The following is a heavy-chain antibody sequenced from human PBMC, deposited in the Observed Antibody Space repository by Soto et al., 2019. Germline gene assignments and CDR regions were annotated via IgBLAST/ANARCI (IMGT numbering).Heavy chain of an antibody. CDR1: GFTLTTYG. CDR3: AKEFGSTWIDH. Sequence: AGGSLRLSCAASGFTLTTYGMHWVRRAPGKGLEWVAAMSYDGTKEYYADSVKGRFTISRDSSRNTLFLQLNSLRAEDTAVYYCAKEFGSTWIDHWGEGTLVTVSS. CDR2: MSYDGTKE. D-gene: IGHD6-13*01. V-gene: IGHV3-30*18. J-gene: IGHJ4*02.